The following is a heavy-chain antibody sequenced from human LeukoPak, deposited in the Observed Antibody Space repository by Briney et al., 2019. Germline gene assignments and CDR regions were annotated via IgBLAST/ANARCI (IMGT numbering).Heavy chain of an antibody. D-gene: IGHD5-18*01. Sequence: SETLSLTCTVSGGSISTYYWSWIRQPPGKGLEWIGYIYYSGNTNYNPSLKSRVAVSVDTSKNQFSLKLSSVTAADTALYYCARGGYSYGFEYWGQGTLVTVSS. V-gene: IGHV4-59*01. J-gene: IGHJ4*02. CDR2: IYYSGNT. CDR3: ARGGYSYGFEY. CDR1: GGSISTYY.